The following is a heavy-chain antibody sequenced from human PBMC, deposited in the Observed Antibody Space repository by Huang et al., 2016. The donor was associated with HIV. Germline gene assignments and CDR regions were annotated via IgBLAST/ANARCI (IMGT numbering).Heavy chain of an antibody. V-gene: IGHV4-39*01. CDR1: GGSISTSGYY. J-gene: IGHJ4*02. CDR3: ARQDTSGWYADPYYFDY. D-gene: IGHD6-19*01. Sequence: QLQLQESGPGLVKPSETLSLTCTVSGGSISTSGYYWGWIRQPPGKGLEWIGSIYYRGSTSYNPSLKSGVTISVDTSKSQFSLKLSSVTAADTAVYYCARQDTSGWYADPYYFDYWGQGTLVTVSS. CDR2: IYYRGST.